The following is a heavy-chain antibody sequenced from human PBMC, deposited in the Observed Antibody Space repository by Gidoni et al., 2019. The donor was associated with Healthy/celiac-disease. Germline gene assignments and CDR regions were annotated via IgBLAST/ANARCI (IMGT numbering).Heavy chain of an antibody. CDR1: GVTFSSYS. CDR3: ARGGPGGDYGDY. V-gene: IGHV3-21*01. J-gene: IGHJ4*02. CDR2: ISSSSSYI. Sequence: EVQLVESGGGLVKPGGSLRLSGEASGVTFSSYSMNWVRQAPGRGLGWVSSISSSSSYIYYADSVKGRFTISRDNAKNSLYLQMNSLRAEDTAVYYCARGGPGGDYGDYWGQGTLVTVSS. D-gene: IGHD2-15*01.